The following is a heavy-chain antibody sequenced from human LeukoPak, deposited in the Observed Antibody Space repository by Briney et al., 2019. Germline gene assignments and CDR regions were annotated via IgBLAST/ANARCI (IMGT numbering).Heavy chain of an antibody. CDR2: IYTSGST. CDR1: GGSISSGSYY. J-gene: IGHJ6*03. V-gene: IGHV4-61*02. CDR3: ARDQVGYYYYYYMDV. Sequence: TSETLCLTCTLSGGSISSGSYYWSWIRQPAGKRLEWIGRIYTSGSTNYNPSLKSRVTISVDTSKNQFSLKLSSVTAADTAVYYCARDQVGYYYYYYMDVWGKGTTVTVSS. D-gene: IGHD1-26*01.